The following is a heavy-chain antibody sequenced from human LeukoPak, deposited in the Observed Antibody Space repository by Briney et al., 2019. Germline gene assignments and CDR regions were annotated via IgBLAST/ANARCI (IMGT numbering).Heavy chain of an antibody. V-gene: IGHV4-34*01. CDR2: INHSGGT. Sequence: PSETLSLTCAVYGGSFSSYYWSWIRQPPGKGLEWIGEINHSGGTNYNPSLKSRVTISVDTSKNQFSLKLSSVTAADTAVYYCARVNDGDRYYYYYYMDVWGKGTTVTVSS. CDR3: ARVNDGDRYYYYYYMDV. CDR1: GGSFSSYY. J-gene: IGHJ6*03. D-gene: IGHD4-17*01.